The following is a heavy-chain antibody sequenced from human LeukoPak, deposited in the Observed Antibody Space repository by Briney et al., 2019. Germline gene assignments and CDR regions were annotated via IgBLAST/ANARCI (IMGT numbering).Heavy chain of an antibody. CDR1: GFSLIYYG. CDR2: SSHDGSKQ. J-gene: IGHJ4*02. Sequence: GGSLRLSCAASGFSLIYYGIHWVRQAPGKGLEWVAVSSHDGSKQYYADSVRGRFTISRDNSNSTLYLQMNSLRAEDTTVYYCAKEVPYDILTGPIDYWGQGTLVTVSS. D-gene: IGHD3-9*01. CDR3: AKEVPYDILTGPIDY. V-gene: IGHV3-30*18.